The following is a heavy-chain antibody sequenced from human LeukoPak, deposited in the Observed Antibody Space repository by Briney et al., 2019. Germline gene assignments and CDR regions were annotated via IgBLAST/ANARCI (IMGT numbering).Heavy chain of an antibody. V-gene: IGHV3-23*01. CDR2: IRGSGTST. J-gene: IGHJ4*02. Sequence: GGSLRLSCAGSGVTFSSYGMSSVRQAPGKGLEWVSCIRGSGTSTYYADSVKGRFTISRDNSKNTLYLQMNSLRAEDTAVYYCAKVTYGSGTYGAFDYWGQGTLVTVSS. CDR3: AKVTYGSGTYGAFDY. D-gene: IGHD3-10*01. CDR1: GVTFSSYG.